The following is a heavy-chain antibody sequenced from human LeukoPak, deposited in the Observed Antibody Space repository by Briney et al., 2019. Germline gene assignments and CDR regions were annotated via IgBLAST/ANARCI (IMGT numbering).Heavy chain of an antibody. Sequence: GGSLRLSCAASGFTFSSYAMHWVRQAPGKGLEWVAVISYDGSNKYYADSVKGRFTISRDNAKKSLFLQMNSLRAEDTAVYYCARQNTPHGNFDYWGQGTLVTVSS. V-gene: IGHV3-30*14. CDR1: GFTFSSYA. J-gene: IGHJ4*02. CDR2: ISYDGSNK. CDR3: ARQNTPHGNFDY. D-gene: IGHD5-24*01.